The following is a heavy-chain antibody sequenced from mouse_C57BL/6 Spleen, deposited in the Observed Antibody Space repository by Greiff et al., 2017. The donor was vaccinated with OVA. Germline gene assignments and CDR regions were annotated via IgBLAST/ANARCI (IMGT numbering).Heavy chain of an antibody. V-gene: IGHV1-81*01. D-gene: IGHD2-4*01. Sequence: QVQLQQSGAELARPGASVKLSCKASGYTFTSYGISWVKQRTGQGLEWIGEIYPRSGNTYYNEKFKGKATLTADKSSSTAYMELRSLTSEDSAVYFCAIPFYYDYDKGFDYWGQGTTLTVSS. CDR1: GYTFTSYG. CDR2: IYPRSGNT. CDR3: AIPFYYDYDKGFDY. J-gene: IGHJ2*01.